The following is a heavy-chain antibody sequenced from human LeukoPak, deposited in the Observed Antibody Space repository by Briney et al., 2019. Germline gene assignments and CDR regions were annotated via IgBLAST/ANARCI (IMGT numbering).Heavy chain of an antibody. V-gene: IGHV1-2*02. CDR2: IDPDTGGT. J-gene: IGHJ5*02. CDR3: AAEGTMVRETLWFDP. CDR1: GYTFTGYY. D-gene: IGHD3-10*01. Sequence: GASVKVACRASGYTFTGYYIHWVRQAPGQGLEWVGGIDPDTGGTHYAQKFQGRVSITRDTSITTAYMELSSLTSDHTAVYYCAAEGTMVRETLWFDPWGQGTLVTVSS.